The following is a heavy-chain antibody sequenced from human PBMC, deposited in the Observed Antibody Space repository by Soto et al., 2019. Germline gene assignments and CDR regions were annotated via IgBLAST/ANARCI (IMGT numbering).Heavy chain of an antibody. V-gene: IGHV1-3*01. CDR3: ARVPYGGNSFDY. D-gene: IGHD4-17*01. J-gene: IGHJ4*02. CDR1: GYTFTSYA. Sequence: ASVKVSCKASGYTFTSYAMHWVRQAPGQRLEWMGWSNAGNGNTKYSQKFQVRVTITRATSASTAYMELSSLRSEDTAVYYCARVPYGGNSFDYWGQGTLVTVSS. CDR2: SNAGNGNT.